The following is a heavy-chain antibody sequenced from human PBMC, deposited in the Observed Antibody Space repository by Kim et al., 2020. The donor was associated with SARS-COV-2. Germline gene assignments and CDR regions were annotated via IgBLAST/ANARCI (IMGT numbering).Heavy chain of an antibody. CDR3: AKFSASGHVYYGMDV. Sequence: GGSLRLSCAASGFTFSSYAMSWVRQAPGKGLEWVSGISGSGDSTYYADSVKGRFAMSRDNSKNTLYLQMNSLRADETAVYYCAKFSASGHVYYGMDVWGQGPPVTVSS. J-gene: IGHJ6*02. CDR1: GFTFSSYA. CDR2: ISGSGDST. V-gene: IGHV3-23*01.